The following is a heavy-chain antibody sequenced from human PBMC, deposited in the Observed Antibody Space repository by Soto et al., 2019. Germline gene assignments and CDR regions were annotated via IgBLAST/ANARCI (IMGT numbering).Heavy chain of an antibody. Sequence: GGSLRLSCAASGFTFSSYGIHWVRQAPGKGPEWVAVISYEGSNKYYADSVKGRFTISRDNSKNTLFLQMNSLRAEDTAVYYCAKIRPRSTIYYYYGMEVWGQGTTVTVPS. J-gene: IGHJ6*02. CDR3: AKIRPRSTIYYYYGMEV. CDR1: GFTFSSYG. CDR2: ISYEGSNK. V-gene: IGHV3-30*18. D-gene: IGHD3-10*01.